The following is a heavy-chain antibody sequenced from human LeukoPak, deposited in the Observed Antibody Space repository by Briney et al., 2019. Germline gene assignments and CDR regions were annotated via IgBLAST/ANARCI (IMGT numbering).Heavy chain of an antibody. CDR2: IKQDGSEK. Sequence: PGGSLRLSCAASRFTFSSYWMSWVRQAPGKGLEWVANIKQDGSEKYYVDSVKGRFTISRDNTRNSLYLQMNSLRAEDTAVYYCASSHPYVAFDYWGQGIMVTVSS. CDR1: RFTFSSYW. V-gene: IGHV3-7*01. D-gene: IGHD3-16*01. J-gene: IGHJ4*02. CDR3: ASSHPYVAFDY.